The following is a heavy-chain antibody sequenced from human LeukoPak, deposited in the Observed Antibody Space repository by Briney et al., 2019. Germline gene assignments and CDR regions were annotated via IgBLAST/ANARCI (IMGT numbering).Heavy chain of an antibody. CDR2: MNPNSGNT. D-gene: IGHD3-10*01. V-gene: IGHV1-8*02. CDR3: ARNPYYYGSGSYYPWGLYYYGMDV. CDR1: GYTFTSYG. Sequence: ASVKVSCKASGYTFTSYGISWVRQAPGQGLEWMGWMNPNSGNTGYAQKFQGRVTMTRNTSISTAYMELSSLRSEDTAVYYCARNPYYYGSGSYYPWGLYYYGMDVWGQGTTVTVSS. J-gene: IGHJ6*02.